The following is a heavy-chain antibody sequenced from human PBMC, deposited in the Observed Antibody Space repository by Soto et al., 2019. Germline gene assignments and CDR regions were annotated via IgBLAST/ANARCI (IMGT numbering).Heavy chain of an antibody. Sequence: SETLSLTCTVSGGSISSGGYYWSWIRQHPGKGLEWIGYIYYSGSTYYNPSLKSRVTISVDTSKNQFSLKLSSVTAADTAVYYCARLSDYDSSGYYYYFDYWGQGTLVTVSS. CDR2: IYYSGST. J-gene: IGHJ4*02. V-gene: IGHV4-31*03. CDR3: ARLSDYDSSGYYYYFDY. D-gene: IGHD3-22*01. CDR1: GGSISSGGYY.